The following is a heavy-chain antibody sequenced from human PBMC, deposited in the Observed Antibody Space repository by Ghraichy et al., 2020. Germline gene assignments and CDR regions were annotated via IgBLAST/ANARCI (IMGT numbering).Heavy chain of an antibody. CDR2: IKQDGSEN. CDR1: GFTFSGFW. D-gene: IGHD6-19*01. Sequence: LSLTCAASGFTFSGFWMTWVRQAPGKGLEWVANIKQDGSENYYVDSVKGRFSISRDNAKNSLYLQMHSLRVEDTAVYYCARGSGWLDYWGQGTLVTVSS. CDR3: ARGSGWLDY. J-gene: IGHJ4*02. V-gene: IGHV3-7*01.